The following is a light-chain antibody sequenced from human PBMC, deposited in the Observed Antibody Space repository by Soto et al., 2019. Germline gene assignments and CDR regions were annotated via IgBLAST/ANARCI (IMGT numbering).Light chain of an antibody. CDR2: GAS. V-gene: IGKV3-15*01. J-gene: IGKJ1*01. CDR3: QQYNNWPPGT. CDR1: QSVSSN. Sequence: EIVMTQFPATLSVSPGEGATLSCRASQSVSSNLAWYQQKPGQAPRLLIYGASTRATGIPARFSGSGSGTGFTLTISSLQSEDFAVYYCQQYNNWPPGTFGQGTKVDIK.